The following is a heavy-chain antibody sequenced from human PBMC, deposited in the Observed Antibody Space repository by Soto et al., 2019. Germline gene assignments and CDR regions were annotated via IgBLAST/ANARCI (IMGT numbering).Heavy chain of an antibody. CDR3: ARGYYYGSGSYWWFDP. J-gene: IGHJ5*02. V-gene: IGHV1-69*01. CDR2: IIPIFGTA. CDR1: GGTFSSYA. D-gene: IGHD3-10*01. Sequence: QVQLVQSGAEVKKPGSSVKVSCKASGGTFSSYAISWVRQAPGQGLEWMGGIIPIFGTANYAQKFQGRVTITADESTSTAYMELSRLRSEDTAVYYCARGYYYGSGSYWWFDPWGQGTLVTVSS.